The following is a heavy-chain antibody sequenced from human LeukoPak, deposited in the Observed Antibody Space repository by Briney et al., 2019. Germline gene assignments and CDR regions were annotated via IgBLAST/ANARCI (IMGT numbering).Heavy chain of an antibody. CDR2: INSDGSST. CDR1: GFTFSSNW. CDR3: ATYYYGSGSSTKVDY. J-gene: IGHJ4*02. D-gene: IGHD3-10*01. Sequence: GGSLRLSCAASGFTFSSNWMQWVRQGPGKGLVWVSRINSDGSSTSYADSVKGRFTISRDNAKNTLYLQMNSLRAEDTAVYYCATYYYGSGSSTKVDYWGQGTLVTVSS. V-gene: IGHV3-74*01.